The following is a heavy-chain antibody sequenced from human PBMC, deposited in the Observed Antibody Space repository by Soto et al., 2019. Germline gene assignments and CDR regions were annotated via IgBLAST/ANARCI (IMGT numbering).Heavy chain of an antibody. V-gene: IGHV1-2*02. D-gene: IGHD5-12*01. CDR2: INPNSGGT. CDR1: GYTFTGYY. CDR3: ARDIVAKIGSYGMDV. J-gene: IGHJ6*02. Sequence: GASVKVSCKASGYTFTGYYMHWVRQAPGQGLEWMGWINPNSGGTNYAQKFQGRVTMTRDTSISTAYMELSRLRSDDTAVYYCARDIVAKIGSYGMDVWGQGTTVTVSS.